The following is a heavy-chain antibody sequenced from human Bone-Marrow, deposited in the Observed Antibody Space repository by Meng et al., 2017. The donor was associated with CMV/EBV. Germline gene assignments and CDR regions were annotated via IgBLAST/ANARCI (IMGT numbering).Heavy chain of an antibody. J-gene: IGHJ4*02. CDR1: GYIFTASY. Sequence: QVQMDQSGAEVEKPGAALKVSCKASGYIFTASYLHWVRRAPGQGLESLGWINPDSGSTNYVQKFQGRVVMSRDTSTSTIYMELSRLTPDDTAIYYCSRWGVGQPNDYWGQGTLVTVSS. CDR3: SRWGVGQPNDY. D-gene: IGHD3-10*01. CDR2: INPDSGST. V-gene: IGHV1-2*02.